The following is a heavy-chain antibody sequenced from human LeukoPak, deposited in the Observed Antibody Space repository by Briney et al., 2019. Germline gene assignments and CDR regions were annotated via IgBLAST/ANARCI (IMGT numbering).Heavy chain of an antibody. D-gene: IGHD6-6*01. J-gene: IGHJ6*03. Sequence: SVKVSCNASGGTFSSYAISWVRQAPGQGLEWMGRIIPIFGTANYAQKFQGRVTITADKSTSTAYMELSSLRSEDTAVYYCARDLLGSSSGMYYYYMDVWGKGTTVTVSS. CDR2: IIPIFGTA. CDR3: ARDLLGSSSGMYYYYMDV. V-gene: IGHV1-69*06. CDR1: GGTFSSYA.